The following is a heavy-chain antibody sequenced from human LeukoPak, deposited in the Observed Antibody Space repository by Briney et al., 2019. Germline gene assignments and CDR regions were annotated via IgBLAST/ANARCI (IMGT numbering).Heavy chain of an antibody. Sequence: GGSLRLSCAASGFTFDDYAMHWVRQAPGKGLEWVSLISGDGGSTYYADSVKGRFTISRDNSRNTVDLQMNSLTADDTAVYYCALLEVGSTGLWGQGTLVTVFS. J-gene: IGHJ4*02. V-gene: IGHV3-43*02. CDR2: ISGDGGST. D-gene: IGHD1-1*01. CDR3: ALLEVGSTGL. CDR1: GFTFDDYA.